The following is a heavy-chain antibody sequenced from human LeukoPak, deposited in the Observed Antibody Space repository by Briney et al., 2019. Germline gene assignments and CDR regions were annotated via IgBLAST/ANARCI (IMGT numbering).Heavy chain of an antibody. CDR3: ARDTFRCDLDS. CDR1: EFIFSNYW. Sequence: GGSLRLSCEASEFIFSNYWMSWVRQAPGRGLEWVANIKEDGGDKYYVDSVKGRFTISRDNAKRSLYLQMSSLRAEDTAVYYCARDTFRCDLDSWGQGTLVTVSS. D-gene: IGHD2/OR15-2a*01. CDR2: IKEDGGDK. V-gene: IGHV3-7*01. J-gene: IGHJ4*02.